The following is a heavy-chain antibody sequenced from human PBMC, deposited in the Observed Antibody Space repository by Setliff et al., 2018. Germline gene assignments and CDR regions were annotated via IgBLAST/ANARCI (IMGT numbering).Heavy chain of an antibody. CDR1: GDSMSFSY. V-gene: IGHV4-59*12. CDR2: IYYSGST. J-gene: IGHJ6*03. Sequence: PSETLSLTCSVSGDSMSFSYWSWIRRPPGKGLEWIGYIYYSGSTDSHPSLKSRVSMSIDTSKNQFSLKLNSVTAADMAVYYCAREQWLDPPGYYHMDVWAKGTTVTVSS. CDR3: AREQWLDPPGYYHMDV. D-gene: IGHD6-19*01.